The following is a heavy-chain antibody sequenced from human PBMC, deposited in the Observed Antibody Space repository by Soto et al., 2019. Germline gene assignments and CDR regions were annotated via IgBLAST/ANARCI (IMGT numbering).Heavy chain of an antibody. V-gene: IGHV4-4*02. CDR3: ARGEAAAATYSWFGP. CDR1: GGSISSSNW. CDR2: IFHSGTT. J-gene: IGHJ5*02. D-gene: IGHD6-25*01. Sequence: SETLSLTCAVSGGSISSSNWWSWVRQPPGKRLEWIGEIFHSGTTYYNPSLKSRVTISLDKSKNQFSLKLSSVTAADTAVYYCARGEAAAATYSWFGPWGQGILVTVSS.